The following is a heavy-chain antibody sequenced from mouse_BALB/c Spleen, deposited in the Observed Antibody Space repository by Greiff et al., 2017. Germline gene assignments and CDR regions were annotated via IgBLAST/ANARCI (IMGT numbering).Heavy chain of an antibody. CDR2: IWGDGST. CDR1: GFSLTGYG. Sequence: QVQLKESGPGLVAPSQSLSITCTVSGFSLTGYGVNWVRQPPGKGLEWLGMIWGDGSTDYNSALKSRLSISKDNSKSQVFLKMNSLQTDDTARYSCATDGYSYAMDYWGQGTSVTVSS. V-gene: IGHV2-6-7*01. D-gene: IGHD2-3*01. J-gene: IGHJ4*01. CDR3: ATDGYSYAMDY.